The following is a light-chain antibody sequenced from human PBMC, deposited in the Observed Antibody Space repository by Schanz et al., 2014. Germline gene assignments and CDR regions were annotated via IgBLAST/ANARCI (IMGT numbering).Light chain of an antibody. CDR3: SSYRRNSPTTHVV. CDR2: DVR. J-gene: IGLJ2*01. V-gene: IGLV2-14*03. CDR1: RSDVGGYVY. Sequence: QSALTQPASVSGSPGQSITISCTGARSDVGGYVYVSWYQHHPGKAPKLILFDVRVRPSGVSDRFSGSKSGDTASLTISGLQAEDEDDYYCSSYRRNSPTTHVVFGGGTKLTVL.